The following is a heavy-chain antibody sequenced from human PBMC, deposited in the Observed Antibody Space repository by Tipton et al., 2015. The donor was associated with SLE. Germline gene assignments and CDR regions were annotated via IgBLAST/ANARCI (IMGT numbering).Heavy chain of an antibody. D-gene: IGHD4-23*01. J-gene: IGHJ4*02. CDR1: GGSFSGYY. Sequence: TLSLTCAVYGGSFSGYYWSWIRQPPGKGLEWIGEINHSGSTNYNPSLKSRVTIPVDTSKNQFSLKLSSVTAADTAVYYCARHLDGGNSSYFDYWGQGTLVTVSS. CDR3: ARHLDGGNSSYFDY. CDR2: INHSGST. V-gene: IGHV4-34*01.